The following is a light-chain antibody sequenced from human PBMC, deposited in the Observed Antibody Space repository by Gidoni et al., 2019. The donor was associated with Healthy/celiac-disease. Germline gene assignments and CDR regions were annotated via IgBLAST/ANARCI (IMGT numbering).Light chain of an antibody. CDR1: QSVSSY. J-gene: IGKJ1*01. CDR2: DAS. V-gene: IGKV3-11*01. CDR3: QQRSNWSWT. Sequence: LLLPQSPAPLSLSPGERATLSCRASQSVSSYLAWYQQKPGQAPRILIYDASNRATGIPARVSGSGSGTDFTITISSLEPEDFAVYYGQQRSNWSWTFGQGTKVEIK.